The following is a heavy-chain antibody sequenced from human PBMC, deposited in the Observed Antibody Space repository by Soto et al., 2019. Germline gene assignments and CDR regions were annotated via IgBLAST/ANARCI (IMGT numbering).Heavy chain of an antibody. Sequence: PGGSLRLSCAASGFTFSSYAMNWVRQAPGKGLEWVSAISGSAATTHFADSVKGRFTISRDNSKNTLYLQMNSLRAEDTAVYYCARDRSYYDSSGSYSPPYWGQGTPVTVSS. D-gene: IGHD3-22*01. CDR3: ARDRSYYDSSGSYSPPY. V-gene: IGHV3-23*01. CDR2: ISGSAATT. J-gene: IGHJ4*02. CDR1: GFTFSSYA.